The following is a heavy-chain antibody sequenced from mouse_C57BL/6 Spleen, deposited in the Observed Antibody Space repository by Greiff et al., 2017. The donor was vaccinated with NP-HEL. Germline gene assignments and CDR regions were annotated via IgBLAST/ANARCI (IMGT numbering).Heavy chain of an antibody. CDR3: TTKGLLPWFAY. D-gene: IGHD2-10*01. Sequence: EVKLMESGAELVRPGASVKLSCTASGFNIKDDYMHWVKQRPEQGLEWIGWIDPENGDTEYASKFQGKATITADTSSTTAYLQLSSLTSEDAAVYYCTTKGLLPWFAYWGQGTLVTVSA. V-gene: IGHV14-4*01. J-gene: IGHJ3*01. CDR2: IDPENGDT. CDR1: GFNIKDDY.